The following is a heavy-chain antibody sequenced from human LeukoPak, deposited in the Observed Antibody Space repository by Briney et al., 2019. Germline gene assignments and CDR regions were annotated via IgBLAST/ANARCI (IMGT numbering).Heavy chain of an antibody. V-gene: IGHV3-33*01. J-gene: IGHJ4*02. Sequence: GGSLRLSCAASGFTFSSYGMHWVRQAPGKGLEWVAVIWYDGSNKYYADSVKGRFTISRDNSKNTLYLQMNSLKTEDTAVFYCVAPPYGGNPGYWGQGTLVTVSS. CDR1: GFTFSSYG. CDR3: VAPPYGGNPGY. CDR2: IWYDGSNK. D-gene: IGHD4-23*01.